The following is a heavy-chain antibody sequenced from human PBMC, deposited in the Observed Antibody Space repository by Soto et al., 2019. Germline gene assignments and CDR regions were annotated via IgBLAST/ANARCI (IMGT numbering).Heavy chain of an antibody. J-gene: IGHJ6*02. Sequence: PSETLSLTCTVSGGSIGHYYWSWIRRPPGRGLQWIGYVYHTGTTTYSPSLKSRVTISVDTSKNQVSLRLNSVTAADTAVYYCARDGGHDKPLSYGMDVWGQGTAVTVSS. D-gene: IGHD3-16*01. CDR1: GGSIGHYY. CDR3: ARDGGHDKPLSYGMDV. V-gene: IGHV4-59*01. CDR2: VYHTGTT.